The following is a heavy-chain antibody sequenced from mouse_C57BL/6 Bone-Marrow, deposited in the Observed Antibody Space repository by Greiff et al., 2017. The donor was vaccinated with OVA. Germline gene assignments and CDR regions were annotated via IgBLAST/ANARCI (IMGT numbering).Heavy chain of an antibody. J-gene: IGHJ1*03. Sequence: EVKLVESGGGLVKPGGSLKLSCAASGFTFSSYAMSWVRQTPEKRLEWVATISDGGSYTYYPDNVKGRFTISRDNAKNNLYLQMSHLKSEDTAMYYCARAWGLPPHWYFDVWGTGTTVTVSS. V-gene: IGHV5-4*03. CDR2: ISDGGSYT. CDR3: ARAWGLPPHWYFDV. D-gene: IGHD2-4*01. CDR1: GFTFSSYA.